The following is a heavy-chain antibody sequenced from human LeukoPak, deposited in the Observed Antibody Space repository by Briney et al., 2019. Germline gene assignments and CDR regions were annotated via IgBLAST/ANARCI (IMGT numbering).Heavy chain of an antibody. CDR2: ISWNSGSI. V-gene: IGHV3-9*01. CDR1: GFTFDDYA. CDR3: AKDIRERGGNGFDY. J-gene: IGHJ4*02. D-gene: IGHD4-23*01. Sequence: PGRSLRLSCAASGFTFDDYAMHWVRQAPGKGLEWVSGISWNSGSIGYADSVKGRFTISRDNAKNSLYLQMNSLRAEDTALYYCAKDIRERGGNGFDYWGQGTLVTVSS.